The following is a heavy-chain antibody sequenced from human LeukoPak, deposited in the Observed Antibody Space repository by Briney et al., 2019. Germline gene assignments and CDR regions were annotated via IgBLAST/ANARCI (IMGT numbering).Heavy chain of an antibody. CDR1: GFTFSSYA. J-gene: IGHJ6*02. D-gene: IGHD3-10*01. Sequence: GGSLRLSCAASGFTFSSYAMHWVRQAPGKGLEWVAVISYDGSNKYYADSVKGRFTISRDNSKNTLYLQMNSLRAEDTAVYYCAREEVGELFYYYYGMDVWGQGTTVTVSS. CDR3: AREEVGELFYYYYGMDV. V-gene: IGHV3-30-3*01. CDR2: ISYDGSNK.